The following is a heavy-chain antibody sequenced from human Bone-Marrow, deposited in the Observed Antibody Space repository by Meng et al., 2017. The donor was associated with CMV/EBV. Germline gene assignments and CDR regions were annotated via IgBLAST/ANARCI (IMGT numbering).Heavy chain of an antibody. J-gene: IGHJ4*02. CDR2: ISYDGSNK. CDR1: GFTFSSYA. Sequence: GESLKISCAASGFTFSSYAMHWVRQAPGKGLEWVAVISYDGSNKYYADSVKGRFTIYRDNAKNSVLLQMNSLRAEDTAVYYCAHKFGGYALANWGQGTLVTVSS. V-gene: IGHV3-30-3*01. D-gene: IGHD3-10*01. CDR3: AHKFGGYALAN.